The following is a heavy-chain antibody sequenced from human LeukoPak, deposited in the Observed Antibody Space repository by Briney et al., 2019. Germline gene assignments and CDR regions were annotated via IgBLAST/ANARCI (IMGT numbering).Heavy chain of an antibody. V-gene: IGHV1-2*02. CDR1: AYTFTGYY. CDR3: AGEGYDSSGNFDY. J-gene: IGHJ4*02. D-gene: IGHD3-22*01. Sequence: ASVTVSCKASAYTFTGYYMHWVRQAPGQGLEWMGWINPNSGGTNYAQKFQGRVTMTRDTSISTAYMELSRLRSDDTAVYYCAGEGYDSSGNFDYWGQGTLVTVSS. CDR2: INPNSGGT.